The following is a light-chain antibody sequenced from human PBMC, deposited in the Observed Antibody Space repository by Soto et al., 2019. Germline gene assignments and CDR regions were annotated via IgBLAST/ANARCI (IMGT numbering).Light chain of an antibody. Sequence: EILVTQSPCSLSSSLGDRVTITCRASQSISSSLNWYQLRPGQAPKLLMYGASYLNSGVPTRFSGSGSGTDFTLTISSLQPEDFATYYCQQPYTTPAITFGQGTRLEIK. J-gene: IGKJ5*01. V-gene: IGKV1-39*01. CDR1: QSISSS. CDR2: GAS. CDR3: QQPYTTPAIT.